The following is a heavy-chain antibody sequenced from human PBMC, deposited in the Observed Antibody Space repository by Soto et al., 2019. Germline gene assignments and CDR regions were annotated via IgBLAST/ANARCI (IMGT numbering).Heavy chain of an antibody. D-gene: IGHD3-22*01. J-gene: IGHJ5*02. CDR3: ARHPYYYDSSGLYGGWFDP. Sequence: SETLSLTSTVSGGSISSSSYYWGWIRQPSGKGLEWIGSIYYSGSTYYNPSLKSRVTISVDTSKNQFSLKLSSVTAADTAVYYCARHPYYYDSSGLYGGWFDPWGQGTLVTVSS. CDR2: IYYSGST. CDR1: GGSISSSSYY. V-gene: IGHV4-39*01.